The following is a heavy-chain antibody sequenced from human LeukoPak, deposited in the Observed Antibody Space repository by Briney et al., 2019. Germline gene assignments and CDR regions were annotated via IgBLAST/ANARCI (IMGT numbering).Heavy chain of an antibody. CDR2: IYYSGST. J-gene: IGHJ4*02. D-gene: IGHD6-13*01. Sequence: PSETLSLTCTVSGGSISSGSYYWGWIRQPPGKRLEWIGNIYYSGSTYYNPSLKSRVTISVDTSKNQFSLKLSSVTAADTAVYYCARRSAGNHRNLNFDFWGQGTLVTVSS. CDR1: GGSISSGSYY. CDR3: ARRSAGNHRNLNFDF. V-gene: IGHV4-39*01.